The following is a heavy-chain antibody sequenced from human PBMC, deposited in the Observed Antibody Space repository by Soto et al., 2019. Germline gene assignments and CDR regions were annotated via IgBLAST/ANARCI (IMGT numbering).Heavy chain of an antibody. D-gene: IGHD1-1*01. CDR3: ASQTRAGQLWFDP. CDR2: ISSSSSTI. Sequence: ESGGGLVQPGGSLRLSCAASGFTFSSYSMNWVRQAPGKGLEWVSYISSSSSTIYYADSVKGRFTISRDNAKNSLYLQMNSLRDEDTAVYYCASQTRAGQLWFDPWGQGTLVTVSS. J-gene: IGHJ5*02. V-gene: IGHV3-48*02. CDR1: GFTFSSYS.